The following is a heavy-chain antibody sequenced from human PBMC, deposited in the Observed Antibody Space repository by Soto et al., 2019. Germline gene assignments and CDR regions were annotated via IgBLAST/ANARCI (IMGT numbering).Heavy chain of an antibody. CDR1: GFTFSSYA. J-gene: IGHJ4*02. CDR3: AKRDYSKFDY. D-gene: IGHD2-21*01. V-gene: IGHV3-23*01. CDR2: ISGSGGST. Sequence: GGSLRLSCAASGFTFSSYAMSCVRQAPGKGLEWVSVISGSGGSTYYADSVKGRFTISRDNSKNTLYVQMNSLRAEDTAVYYCAKRDYSKFDYWGQGTLVTVSS.